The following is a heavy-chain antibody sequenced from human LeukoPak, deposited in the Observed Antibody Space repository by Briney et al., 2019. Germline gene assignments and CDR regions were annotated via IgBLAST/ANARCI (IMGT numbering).Heavy chain of an antibody. J-gene: IGHJ4*02. CDR2: IYYSGST. D-gene: IGHD3-10*01. V-gene: IGHV4-31*03. CDR3: ARGNCTNGVCEITMVRGVTFDY. Sequence: PSQTLSLTCTVSGGSISSGGYYWSWIRQHPGKGLEWIGYIYYSGSTYYNPSLKSRVTISVDTSKNQFSLKLGSVTAADTAVYYCARGNCTNGVCEITMVRGVTFDYWGQGTLVTVSS. CDR1: GGSISSGGYY.